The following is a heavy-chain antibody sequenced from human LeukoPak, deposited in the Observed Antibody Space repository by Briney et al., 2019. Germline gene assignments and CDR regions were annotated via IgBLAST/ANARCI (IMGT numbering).Heavy chain of an antibody. Sequence: ASVKVSCKASGYTFTSYYIDWVRRAPGQGLEWMGVINPSGGSTRYAQKFQGRVTMTGDPSTRTVYMELSSLTSDDTAVYYCARGTTDAYWGQGTPVTVSS. V-gene: IGHV1-46*01. J-gene: IGHJ4*02. D-gene: IGHD1-1*01. CDR1: GYTFTSYY. CDR2: INPSGGST. CDR3: ARGTTDAY.